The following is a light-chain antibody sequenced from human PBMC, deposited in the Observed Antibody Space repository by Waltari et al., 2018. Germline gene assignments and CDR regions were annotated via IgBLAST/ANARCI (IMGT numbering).Light chain of an antibody. CDR1: KLGETY. CDR3: HAWDSSTAG. CDR2: RDN. J-gene: IGLJ1*01. Sequence: SYELTQPPSVSVSPGQTASITCSGEKLGETYAYWYHQKPGQSPLLVIYRDNMRPSGNPEQFSGPNSGNTATLTINVTHAMDEADYYCHAWDSSTAGVGTGTKITVL. V-gene: IGLV3-1*01.